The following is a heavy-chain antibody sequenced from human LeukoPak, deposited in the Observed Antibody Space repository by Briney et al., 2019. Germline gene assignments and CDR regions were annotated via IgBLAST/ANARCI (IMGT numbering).Heavy chain of an antibody. J-gene: IGHJ3*02. CDR3: ARVNRYCSGGSCSDAFDI. CDR1: GFTFSSYA. Sequence: GGSLRLSCAASGFTFSSYAMHWVRQAPGKGLEYVSAISSNGSSTYYANSVKGRFTISRDNSKNTLYLQMGSLRAEDMAVYYCARVNRYCSGGSCSDAFDIWGQGTMVTVSS. D-gene: IGHD2-15*01. V-gene: IGHV3-64*01. CDR2: ISSNGSST.